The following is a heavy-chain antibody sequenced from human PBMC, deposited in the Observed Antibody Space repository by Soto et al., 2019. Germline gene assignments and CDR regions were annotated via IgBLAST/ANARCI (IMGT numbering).Heavy chain of an antibody. J-gene: IGHJ2*01. D-gene: IGHD5-18*01. Sequence: SETLSLTCTVSGYSISSGYYWGWIRQPPGKGLEWIGSIYHSGSTYYNPSLKSRVTISVDTSKNQFSLKLSSVTAADTAVYYCAGDQGEYSYGYGDWYFDLWGRGTLVTVSS. CDR1: GYSISSGYY. CDR2: IYHSGST. V-gene: IGHV4-38-2*02. CDR3: AGDQGEYSYGYGDWYFDL.